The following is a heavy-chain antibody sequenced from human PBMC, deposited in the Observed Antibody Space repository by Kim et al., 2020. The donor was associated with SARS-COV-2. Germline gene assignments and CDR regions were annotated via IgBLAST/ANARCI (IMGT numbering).Heavy chain of an antibody. J-gene: IGHJ5*02. CDR1: GYTFTSYG. CDR2: ISAYNGNT. Sequence: ASVKVSCKASGYTFTSYGISWVRQAPGQGLEWMGWISAYNGNTNYAQKLQGRVTMTTDTSTSTAYMELRSLRSDDTAVYYCARTRTTYRGGDCYSELDPWGQGALVTVSS. V-gene: IGHV1-18*01. CDR3: ARTRTTYRGGDCYSELDP. D-gene: IGHD2-21*02.